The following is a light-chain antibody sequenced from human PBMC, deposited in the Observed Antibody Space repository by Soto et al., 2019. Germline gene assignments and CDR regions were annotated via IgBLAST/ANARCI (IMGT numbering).Light chain of an antibody. CDR3: QQYHSYWT. Sequence: DIQMTQSPSSLSASVGDRVTITCRASQSISSYLNWYQQKPGKAPQLLIYAASSLESGVPQRCSGSGSGTEFTLTISGLQTDDFSTYYCQQYHSYWTFGQGTKVDI. J-gene: IGKJ1*01. CDR2: AAS. CDR1: QSISSY. V-gene: IGKV1-5*01.